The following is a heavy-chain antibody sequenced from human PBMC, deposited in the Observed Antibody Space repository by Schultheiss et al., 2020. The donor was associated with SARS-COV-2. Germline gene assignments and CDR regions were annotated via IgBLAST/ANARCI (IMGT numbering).Heavy chain of an antibody. J-gene: IGHJ4*02. CDR2: IKSKTDGGTT. CDR3: TTDADYGGNGDY. V-gene: IGHV3-15*01. CDR1: GFTFSSYE. Sequence: GGSLRLSCAASGFTFSSYEMNWVRQAPGKGLEWVGRIKSKTDGGTTDYAAPVKGRFTISRDDSKNTLYLQMNSLKTEDTAVYYCTTDADYGGNGDYWGQGTLVTVSS. D-gene: IGHD4-23*01.